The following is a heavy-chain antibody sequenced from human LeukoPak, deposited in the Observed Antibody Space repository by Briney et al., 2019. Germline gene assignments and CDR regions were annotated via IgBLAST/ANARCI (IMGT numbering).Heavy chain of an antibody. CDR1: GASVSVYH. CDR2: INHSGST. Sequence: SETPSLTCSVYGASVSVYHSSFVRQPPGKGLEWIGEINHSGSTNYNPSLKSRVTMSVDTSNNQISVTLNSVTAADTAVYYCARDIIGLLPDYTG. J-gene: IGHJ4*01. V-gene: IGHV4-34*01. CDR3: ARDIIGLLPDY.